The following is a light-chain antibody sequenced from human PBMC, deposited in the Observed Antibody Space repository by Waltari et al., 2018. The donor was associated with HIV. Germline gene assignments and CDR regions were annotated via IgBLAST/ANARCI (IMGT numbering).Light chain of an antibody. CDR3: SSYAGSNNLI. CDR2: DVT. V-gene: IGLV2-8*01. J-gene: IGLJ2*01. CDR1: SSDVGGYDY. Sequence: QSALTQPLSASGSPGQSVTISCNGTSSDVGGYDYVSWYQQHPGKAPKLMLYDVTKRPSGVPDRFSGSKSCSTASLTLSGLQAEDEADYYCSSYAGSNNLIFGGGTKLTVL.